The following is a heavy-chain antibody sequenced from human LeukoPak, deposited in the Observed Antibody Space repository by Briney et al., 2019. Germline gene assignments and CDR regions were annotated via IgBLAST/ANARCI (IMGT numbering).Heavy chain of an antibody. V-gene: IGHV3-23*01. CDR3: APLAVAGPDFDH. J-gene: IGHJ4*02. D-gene: IGHD6-19*01. Sequence: GGSLRLSCAASGFTFSSYAMSWVRQAPGKGLEWVSAISGSGGSTYYADSVKGRFTISRDNSKNTLHLQMNSLRAEDTAVYYCAPLAVAGPDFDHWGQGTLVTVSS. CDR1: GFTFSSYA. CDR2: ISGSGGST.